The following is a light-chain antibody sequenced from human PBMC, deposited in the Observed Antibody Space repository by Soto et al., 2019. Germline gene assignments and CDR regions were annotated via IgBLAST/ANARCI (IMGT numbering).Light chain of an antibody. V-gene: IGKV3-11*01. CDR1: QSVSSY. Sequence: EIVLTQSPATLSLSPGERATLSCRASQSVSSYLAWYQQKPGQAPRLLIYDASNRATGIPARFSGSRSGADFTLTISRLEPEDSAVYYCQQFGIFPYTFGQGTRLEIK. J-gene: IGKJ5*01. CDR2: DAS. CDR3: QQFGIFPYT.